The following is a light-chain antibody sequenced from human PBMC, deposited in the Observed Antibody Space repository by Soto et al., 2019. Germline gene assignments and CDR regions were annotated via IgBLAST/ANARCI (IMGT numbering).Light chain of an antibody. CDR1: QSISRD. V-gene: IGKV3-20*01. CDR2: GAS. Sequence: EVVLTQSPATLSVSPVESATVSFRASQSISRDLAWYVQKPGQAPRLLIYGASIRATGIPDRFSGSGSGTDFTLTISRLEPEDFAVYYCQQYGSSGTFGQGTKVDIK. J-gene: IGKJ1*01. CDR3: QQYGSSGT.